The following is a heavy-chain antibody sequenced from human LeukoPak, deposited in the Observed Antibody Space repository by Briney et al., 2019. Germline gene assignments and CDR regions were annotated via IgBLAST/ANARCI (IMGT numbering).Heavy chain of an antibody. V-gene: IGHV1-8*01. Sequence: ASVRVSCKAAGYTFYSYDINWVRQATGQGLEWMGWMNPNSGDTGFAQKFQGRVTMTRNTSISTAYMELSSLRSEDTAVYYCASWLSDIVVVTWGQGTLVTVSS. CDR3: ASWLSDIVVVT. CDR2: MNPNSGDT. D-gene: IGHD2-21*02. CDR1: GYTFYSYD. J-gene: IGHJ4*02.